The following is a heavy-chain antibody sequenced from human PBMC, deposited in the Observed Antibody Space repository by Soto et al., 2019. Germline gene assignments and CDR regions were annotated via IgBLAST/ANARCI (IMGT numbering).Heavy chain of an antibody. D-gene: IGHD1-1*01. V-gene: IGHV3-23*01. Sequence: EVQLLESGGGLVQPGGSLRLSCAASGFTFSNYAMTWVRQAPGKGLEWVSGITGSSETTYYADSVKGRFTISRDNSKNRVYLQMNSLRAEDSAVYYCARHCSRTFCSVWKLWGQGTLVTVSP. CDR3: ARHCSRTFCSVWKL. CDR2: ITGSSETT. J-gene: IGHJ4*02. CDR1: GFTFSNYA.